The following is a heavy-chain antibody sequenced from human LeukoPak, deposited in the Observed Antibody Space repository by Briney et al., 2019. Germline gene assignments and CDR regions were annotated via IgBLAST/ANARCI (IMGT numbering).Heavy chain of an antibody. CDR1: GFTFSSYW. CDR2: INSDGSTT. CDR3: TSPGRFGTSGYYPFDY. D-gene: IGHD3-22*01. J-gene: IGHJ4*02. Sequence: GGSLRLSCVASGFTFSSYWMHWVRHAPGKGLVWVSHINSDGSTTTYADSVKGRFTISRDNAKNTLYLQMNSLRVEDTAVYYCTSPGRFGTSGYYPFDYWGQGTLVTVSS. V-gene: IGHV3-74*01.